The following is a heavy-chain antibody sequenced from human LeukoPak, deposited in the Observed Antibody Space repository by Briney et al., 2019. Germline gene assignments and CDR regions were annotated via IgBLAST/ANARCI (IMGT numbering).Heavy chain of an antibody. Sequence: ASVKVSCKASGYTFTGYYMHWVRQAPGQGLEWMGWINPNSGGTNYAQKFQGRVTMTRDTSISTAYMELSRLRSDDTAVYYCARDLRSYSYYYYGMDVWGQGTTVTVSS. CDR2: INPNSGGT. V-gene: IGHV1-2*02. CDR1: GYTFTGYY. D-gene: IGHD1-26*01. J-gene: IGHJ6*02. CDR3: ARDLRSYSYYYYGMDV.